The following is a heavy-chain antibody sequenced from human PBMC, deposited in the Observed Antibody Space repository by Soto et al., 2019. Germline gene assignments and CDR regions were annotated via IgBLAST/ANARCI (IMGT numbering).Heavy chain of an antibody. CDR1: GFTFTNYG. D-gene: IGHD3-22*01. J-gene: IGHJ4*02. V-gene: IGHV3-33*01. Sequence: QVHLVESGGGVVQPGRSLRLSCAVSGFTFTNYGMHWVRQAPGKGLEWVAVIWYDGSYKYYTESVKGRFTISRDDSQNTLYLQMSSLRAEDTAVYHSARGFDESSGTFDFWGQGTLVTVSS. CDR3: ARGFDESSGTFDF. CDR2: IWYDGSYK.